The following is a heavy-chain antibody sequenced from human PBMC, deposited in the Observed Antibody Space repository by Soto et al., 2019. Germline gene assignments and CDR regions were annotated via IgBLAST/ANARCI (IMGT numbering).Heavy chain of an antibody. D-gene: IGHD6-6*01. CDR3: ANLEILQLTQKLGIAARPRWSYYGMDV. CDR2: ISGSGGST. V-gene: IGHV3-23*01. J-gene: IGHJ6*02. Sequence: HPGGSLRLSCAASGFTFSSYAMSWVRQAPGKGLEWVSAISGSGGSTYYADSVKGRFTISRDNSKNTLYLQMNSLRAEDTAVYYCANLEILQLTQKLGIAARPRWSYYGMDVWGQGTTGIVAS. CDR1: GFTFSSYA.